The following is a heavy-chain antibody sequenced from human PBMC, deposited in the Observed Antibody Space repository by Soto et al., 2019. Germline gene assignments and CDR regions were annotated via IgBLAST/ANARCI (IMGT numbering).Heavy chain of an antibody. V-gene: IGHV3-48*02. J-gene: IGHJ4*02. D-gene: IGHD6-19*01. CDR1: GFTFSTFS. Sequence: EVQLVESGGGSVQPGGSLRLSCAASGFTFSTFSMNWVRQAPGRGLEWISYISGGGRPISYADSVKGRFTISRDNAKNSLYLQMDSLNDEDTAVYYCARDLGWAFDSWGQGTLVTVSS. CDR3: ARDLGWAFDS. CDR2: ISGGGRPI.